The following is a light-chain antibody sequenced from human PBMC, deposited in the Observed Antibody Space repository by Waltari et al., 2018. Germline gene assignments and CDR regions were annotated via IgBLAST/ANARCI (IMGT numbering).Light chain of an antibody. CDR1: QSVSRIY. Sequence: EIVLTQSPGTLSLSPGERATLSCRASQSVSRIYLAWYQQKPGQAPRLLIYGASSRATGIPDRFSGSGSGTDFTLTISRLEPEDFAVYYCQQYGSSPWMFGQGTKVEIK. J-gene: IGKJ1*01. CDR2: GAS. CDR3: QQYGSSPWM. V-gene: IGKV3-20*01.